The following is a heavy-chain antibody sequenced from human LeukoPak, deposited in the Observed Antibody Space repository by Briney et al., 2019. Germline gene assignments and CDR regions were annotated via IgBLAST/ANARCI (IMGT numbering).Heavy chain of an antibody. CDR3: ARDPSSGWYLKGWFDP. CDR2: ISGSGGST. V-gene: IGHV3-23*01. D-gene: IGHD6-19*01. Sequence: QTGGSLRLSCAASGFTFSSYAMSWVRQAPGKGLEWVSGISGSGGSTYYADSVKGRFTISRDNSKNTLYLQMNSLRAEDTAVYYCARDPSSGWYLKGWFDPWGQGTLVTVSS. J-gene: IGHJ5*02. CDR1: GFTFSSYA.